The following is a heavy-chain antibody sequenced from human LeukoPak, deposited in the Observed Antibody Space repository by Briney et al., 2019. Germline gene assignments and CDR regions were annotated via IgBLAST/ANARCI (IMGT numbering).Heavy chain of an antibody. CDR2: IYYSGST. V-gene: IGHV4-59*08. Sequence: PSETLSLTCTVSGGSISSYYWSWIRQPPGKGLEWIGYIYYSGSTNYNPSLKSRVTISVDSSKNQFSLKLSSVTAADTAVYYCARHLGSDYGDFYFDYWGQGTLVTVPS. CDR3: ARHLGSDYGDFYFDY. D-gene: IGHD4-17*01. CDR1: GGSISSYY. J-gene: IGHJ4*02.